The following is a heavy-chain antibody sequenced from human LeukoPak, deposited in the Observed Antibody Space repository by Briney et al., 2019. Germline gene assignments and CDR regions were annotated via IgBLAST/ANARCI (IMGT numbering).Heavy chain of an antibody. CDR3: ASTPTVTTLILSFRPKNWFDP. CDR2: MNPNSGNT. J-gene: IGHJ5*02. CDR1: GYTFTSYD. D-gene: IGHD4-17*01. Sequence: ASVKVSCKASGYTFTSYDINWVRQATGQGLEWMGWMNPNSGNTGYAQKFQGRVTMTRNTSISTAYMELSSLRSEDTAVYYCASTPTVTTLILSFRPKNWFDPWGQGTLVTVSS. V-gene: IGHV1-8*01.